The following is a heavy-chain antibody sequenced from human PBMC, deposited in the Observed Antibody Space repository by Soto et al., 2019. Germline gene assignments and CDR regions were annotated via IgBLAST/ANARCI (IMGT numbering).Heavy chain of an antibody. CDR1: GGSFSGYF. Sequence: QVQLQQWGAGLLKPSETLSLTCAVYGGSFSGYFWTWIRQAPGKGLEWIGKINHSGGTNYNSSHKSRVTISVDTSKNQFSLILSSVTAADTAVYYCARDRQYYHFWSGYQNEGPYGMDVWGQGTTVTVSS. D-gene: IGHD3-3*02. CDR3: ARDRQYYHFWSGYQNEGPYGMDV. CDR2: INHSGGT. J-gene: IGHJ6*02. V-gene: IGHV4-34*02.